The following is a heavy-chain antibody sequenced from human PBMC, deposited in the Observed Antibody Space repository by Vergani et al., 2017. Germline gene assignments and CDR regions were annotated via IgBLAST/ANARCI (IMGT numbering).Heavy chain of an antibody. CDR3: ARDVADSAYYYGMDV. J-gene: IGHJ6*02. D-gene: IGHD2-21*01. CDR2: IFPSGNS. V-gene: IGHV4-30-2*05. CDR1: GDSITNGGFS. Sequence: QLQLQESGSGLVKPSQTLSLTCAVSGDSITNGGFSWNWIRQPPGKGPEWIGYIFPSGNSDYNPSLKNRVSISLDKSKNQFSLKLSSVTAADTAVYYCARDVADSAYYYGMDVWGQGTTVTVSS.